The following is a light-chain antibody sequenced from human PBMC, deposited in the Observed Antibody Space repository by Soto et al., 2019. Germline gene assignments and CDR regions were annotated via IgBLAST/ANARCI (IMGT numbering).Light chain of an antibody. J-gene: IGKJ2*01. CDR3: QQRSNWPYT. Sequence: EIVLTQSPATLSVSPGERATLSCRASQSVSSYLAWYQQKPGQAPRLLIYDASNMATGIPARFSGSGSGTDFTLTISSLEPEDFAVYYCQQRSNWPYTFGQGTKLEIK. V-gene: IGKV3-11*01. CDR2: DAS. CDR1: QSVSSY.